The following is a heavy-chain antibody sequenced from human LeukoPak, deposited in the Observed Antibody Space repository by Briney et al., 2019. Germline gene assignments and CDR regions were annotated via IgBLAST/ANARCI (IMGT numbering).Heavy chain of an antibody. Sequence: ASVKVSCKASGYTFTSYDINWVRQATGQGLEWMGWMNPNSGNTGYAQKFQGRVTMTRNTYISTAYMELSRLRFDDTAVYYCARSPDILTGEKFDYWGQGTLVTVSS. V-gene: IGHV1-8*01. CDR3: ARSPDILTGEKFDY. CDR1: GYTFTSYD. CDR2: MNPNSGNT. D-gene: IGHD3-9*01. J-gene: IGHJ4*02.